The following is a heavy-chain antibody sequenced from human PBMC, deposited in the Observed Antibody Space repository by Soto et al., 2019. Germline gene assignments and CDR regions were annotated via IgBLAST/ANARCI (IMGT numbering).Heavy chain of an antibody. V-gene: IGHV1-69*13. J-gene: IGHJ6*02. CDR3: ARVIREASYYYGMDV. CDR1: GGTFSSYA. Sequence: GASVKVSCKASGGTFSSYAISWVRQAPGQGLEWMGGIIPIFGTANYAQKFQGRVTITADESTSTAYMELSSLRSEDTAVYYCARVIREASYYYGMDVWGQGTTVTVSS. D-gene: IGHD1-26*01. CDR2: IIPIFGTA.